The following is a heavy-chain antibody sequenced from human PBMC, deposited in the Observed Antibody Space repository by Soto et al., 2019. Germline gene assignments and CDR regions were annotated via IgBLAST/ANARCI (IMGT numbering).Heavy chain of an antibody. D-gene: IGHD6-13*01. CDR3: ARDRDNSNWPNFDF. CDR1: GDTFTIYT. J-gene: IGHJ4*02. Sequence: QVQLVQSGSEVKKPGSSVKVSCKASGDTFTIYTISWVRQAPGQGLEWMGRVIPIFDITSYTQRLQGSVTITADKSTTTGYMELSSLRSEDTAVYYCARDRDNSNWPNFDFWGQGTLVTVSS. CDR2: VIPIFDIT. V-gene: IGHV1-69*02.